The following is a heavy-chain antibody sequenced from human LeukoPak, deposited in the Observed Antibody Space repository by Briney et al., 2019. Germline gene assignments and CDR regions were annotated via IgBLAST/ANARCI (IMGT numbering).Heavy chain of an antibody. CDR3: AREAGTSRNHYYYYYGMDV. D-gene: IGHD1-14*01. Sequence: GGSLRLSCAASGFSFSSHAMHWVRQAPGKGLEWVIVISYDGSNKYYADSVKGRFTISRDNSKNTLYLQMNSLRAEDTAVYYCAREAGTSRNHYYYYYGMDVWGQGTTVTVSS. J-gene: IGHJ6*02. CDR1: GFSFSSHA. V-gene: IGHV3-30-3*01. CDR2: ISYDGSNK.